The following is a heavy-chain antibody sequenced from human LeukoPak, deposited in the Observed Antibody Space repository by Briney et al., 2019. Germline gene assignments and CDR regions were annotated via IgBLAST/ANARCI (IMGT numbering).Heavy chain of an antibody. CDR1: GFTFSRLA. CDR2: ISASGP. J-gene: IGHJ4*02. Sequence: PGGSLRLSCAAFGFTFSRLAMTWVRQAPGKGLEWVSTISASGPYYADAVRGRFTISRDNSRNTLSLQMDSLGAEDTAVYYCAKDHESDGYPCLDHWGLGTLVTVSS. D-gene: IGHD3-22*01. V-gene: IGHV3-23*01. CDR3: AKDHESDGYPCLDH.